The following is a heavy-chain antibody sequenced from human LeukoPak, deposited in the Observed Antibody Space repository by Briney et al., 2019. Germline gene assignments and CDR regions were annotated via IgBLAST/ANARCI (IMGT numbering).Heavy chain of an antibody. CDR2: FDPEDGET. J-gene: IGHJ4*02. CDR3: ARSDGRYGDYENGY. Sequence: ASVKVSCKVSGYTLTELSMHWVRQAPGKGLEWMGGFDPEDGETIYAQKFQGRVTMTEDTSTDTAYMELSRLRSDDTAVYYCARSDGRYGDYENGYWGQGTLVTVSS. V-gene: IGHV1-24*01. CDR1: GYTLTELS. D-gene: IGHD4-17*01.